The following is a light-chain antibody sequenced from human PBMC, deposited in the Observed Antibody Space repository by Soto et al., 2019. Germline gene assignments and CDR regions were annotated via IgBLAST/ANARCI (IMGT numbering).Light chain of an antibody. J-gene: IGKJ1*01. CDR2: GAS. CDR1: QSVSTD. V-gene: IGKV3-15*01. Sequence: EIVMTQSPATLSVSPGERATVSCRASQSVSTDLAWYEQKPGQAPRLLIYGASTRVTGIPARFSGSGSGADFTLTISSLEPEDFAVYYCQQYNEWPLWTFGQGTKVDIK. CDR3: QQYNEWPLWT.